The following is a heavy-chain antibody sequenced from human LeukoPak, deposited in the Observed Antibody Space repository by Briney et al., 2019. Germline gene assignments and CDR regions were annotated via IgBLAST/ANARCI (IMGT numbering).Heavy chain of an antibody. J-gene: IGHJ6*03. D-gene: IGHD3-10*01. CDR2: IYYSGST. CDR3: AKDRGTGRLGYMDV. Sequence: SETLSLTCTVSGGSISSSSYYWGWIRQPPGKGLEWIGSIYYSGSTNYNPSLKSRVTISVDTSKNQFSLKLSSVTAADTAVYYCAKDRGTGRLGYMDVWGKGTRSPSP. V-gene: IGHV4-39*07. CDR1: GGSISSSSYY.